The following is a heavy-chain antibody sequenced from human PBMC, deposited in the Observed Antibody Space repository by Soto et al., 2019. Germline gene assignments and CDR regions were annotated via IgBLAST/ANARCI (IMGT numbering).Heavy chain of an antibody. D-gene: IGHD3-16*02. J-gene: IGHJ5*02. CDR3: ARHTPPRYSGYGWYDP. Sequence: SETLSLTCTVSGGSISSSSYYWGWIRQPPGKGLEWIGSIYYSGSTYYNPSLKSRVTISVDTSKNQFSLKLSSVTAADTAVYYCARHTPPRYSGYGWYDPWGQGTLVTVS. CDR1: GGSISSSSYY. CDR2: IYYSGST. V-gene: IGHV4-39*01.